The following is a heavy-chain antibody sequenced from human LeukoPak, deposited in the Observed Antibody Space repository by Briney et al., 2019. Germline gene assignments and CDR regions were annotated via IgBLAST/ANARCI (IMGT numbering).Heavy chain of an antibody. Sequence: SETLSLTCRVSGGSMNGGNYYWSWIRQHPGRGLEWIGNIYSSGTPYYNPSLKSRVTISVDTSKNQFSLILSSVTAADTAVYYCASSAATYYSYFYYYMGVWGNGTTVTVSS. CDR3: ASSAATYYSYFYYYMGV. CDR1: GGSMNGGNYY. J-gene: IGHJ6*03. V-gene: IGHV4-31*03. D-gene: IGHD6-25*01. CDR2: IYSSGTP.